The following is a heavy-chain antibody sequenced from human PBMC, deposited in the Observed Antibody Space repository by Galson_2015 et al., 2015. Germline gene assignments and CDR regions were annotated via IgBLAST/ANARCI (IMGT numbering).Heavy chain of an antibody. V-gene: IGHV3-48*03. CDR3: ARYYYGSGRYFDY. J-gene: IGHJ4*02. CDR1: GFTFSSFD. CDR2: ISSNSRTM. Sequence: SLRLSCAASGFTFSSFDMDWVRQAPGKGLEWVSYISSNSRTMYYADSVKGRFTISRDNTKNSLYLQMNSLRAEDTAIYYCARYYYGSGRYFDYWGQRTLVTVSS. D-gene: IGHD3-10*01.